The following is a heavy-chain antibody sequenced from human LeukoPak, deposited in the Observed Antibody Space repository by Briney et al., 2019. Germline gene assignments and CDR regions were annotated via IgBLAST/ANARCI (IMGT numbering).Heavy chain of an antibody. J-gene: IGHJ3*02. CDR2: IIPIFGTA. V-gene: IGHV1-69*05. CDR3: ARVGDSGDSSGYYLGAFDI. Sequence: SVKVSCKASGGTFSSYAISWVRQAPGQGLEWMGGIIPIFGTANYAQKFQGRVTITTDESTSTAYMELSSLRSEDTAVYYCARVGDSGDSSGYYLGAFDIWGQGTMVTVSS. CDR1: GGTFSSYA. D-gene: IGHD3-22*01.